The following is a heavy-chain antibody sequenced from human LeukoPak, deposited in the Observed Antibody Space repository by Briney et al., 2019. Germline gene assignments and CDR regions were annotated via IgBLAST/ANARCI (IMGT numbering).Heavy chain of an antibody. CDR3: ARELTQLGVSGSCYDS. CDR1: GGTFSSYA. CDR2: IIPIFGTA. Sequence: ASVMVSCKASGGTFSSYAISWVRQAPGQGLEWMGGIIPIFGTANYAQKFQGRVTITADESTSTAYMELSSLRSEDTAVYYCARELTQLGVSGSCYDSWGQGTLVTVSS. V-gene: IGHV1-69*13. J-gene: IGHJ4*02. D-gene: IGHD2-2*01.